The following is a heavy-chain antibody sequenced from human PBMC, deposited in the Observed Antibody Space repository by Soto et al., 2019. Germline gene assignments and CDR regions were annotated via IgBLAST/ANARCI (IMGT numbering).Heavy chain of an antibody. CDR2: ISIRGGDE. V-gene: IGHV3-30*03. J-gene: IGHJ4*02. CDR3: ARGTIVARQQPDY. D-gene: IGHD6-6*01. Sequence: QVQLVESGGGVVQPGKSLRLSCAASGFTFSSYAMHWARQAPGKGLEWVTVISIRGGDEYYAESVRGRFTISRDDSKNTLYPQMDSLRVEDTGVYYGARGTIVARQQPDYWGQGTLGTVSS. CDR1: GFTFSSYA.